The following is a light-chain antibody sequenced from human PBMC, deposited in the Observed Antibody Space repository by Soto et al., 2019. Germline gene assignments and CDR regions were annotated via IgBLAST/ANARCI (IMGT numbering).Light chain of an antibody. J-gene: IGKJ4*02. CDR1: QSVSSN. CDR2: GAS. V-gene: IGKV3-15*01. CDR3: QQCGGSPT. Sequence: IVMTLSPANLSVATGQTANRSSRASQSVSSNLAWYQQKPGQAPRLLIYGASTRATGIPARFSGSGSGTEFTLTSRRLEPEEFAMYYCQQCGGSPTFGGGTKVDI.